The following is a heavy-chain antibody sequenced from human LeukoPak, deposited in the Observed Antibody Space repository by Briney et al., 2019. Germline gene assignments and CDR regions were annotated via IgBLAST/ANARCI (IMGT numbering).Heavy chain of an antibody. CDR2: ISYTGST. Sequence: SETLSLTCTVSGGSISSYYWSWIRQPPGKGLEWIGYISYTGSTNYNPSLKSRVTISLDTSKNQFSLKLSSVTAADTAVYYCARHFFPREGLSSFDYWGQGTLVTVSS. D-gene: IGHD3-16*02. V-gene: IGHV4-59*08. CDR3: ARHFFPREGLSSFDY. J-gene: IGHJ4*02. CDR1: GGSISSYY.